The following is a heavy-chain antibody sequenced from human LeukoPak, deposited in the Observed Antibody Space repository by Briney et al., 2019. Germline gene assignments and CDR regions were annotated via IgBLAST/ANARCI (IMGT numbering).Heavy chain of an antibody. D-gene: IGHD1-26*01. CDR1: GLTFTSYY. Sequence: ASVKVSCKASGLTFTSYYMPWVRQAPGQGLEWMGIINPSGGSTSYAQKFQGRVTMTRDMSTSTVYMELSSLRSEDTAVYYCARLHSGSYSVDYWGQGTLVTVSS. J-gene: IGHJ4*02. CDR3: ARLHSGSYSVDY. V-gene: IGHV1-46*01. CDR2: INPSGGST.